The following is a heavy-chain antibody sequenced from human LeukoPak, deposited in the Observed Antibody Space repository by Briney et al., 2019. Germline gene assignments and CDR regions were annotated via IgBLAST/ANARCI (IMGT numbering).Heavy chain of an antibody. CDR1: GYTLTELS. Sequence: ASVKVSCKVSGYTLTELSMHWVRQAPGKGLEWMGGFDPEDGETIYAQKFQGRVTMTEDTSTDTAYMELSSLRSEDTAVYYCARGVATTHSTVIDYWGQGTLVTVSS. J-gene: IGHJ4*02. V-gene: IGHV1-24*01. D-gene: IGHD1-26*01. CDR2: FDPEDGET. CDR3: ARGVATTHSTVIDY.